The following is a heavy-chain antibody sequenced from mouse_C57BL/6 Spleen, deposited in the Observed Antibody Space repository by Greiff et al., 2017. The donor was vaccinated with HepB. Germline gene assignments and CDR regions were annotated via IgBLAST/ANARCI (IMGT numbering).Heavy chain of an antibody. CDR2: ISDGGSYT. CDR1: GFTFSSYA. J-gene: IGHJ4*01. Sequence: EVQGVESGGGLVKPGGSLKLSCAASGFTFSSYAMSWVRQTPEKRLEWVATISDGGSYTYYPDNVKGRFTISRDNAKNNLYLQMSHLKSEDTAMYYCARDMRLRRGYYAMDYWGQGTSVTVSS. D-gene: IGHD2-4*01. V-gene: IGHV5-4*01. CDR3: ARDMRLRRGYYAMDY.